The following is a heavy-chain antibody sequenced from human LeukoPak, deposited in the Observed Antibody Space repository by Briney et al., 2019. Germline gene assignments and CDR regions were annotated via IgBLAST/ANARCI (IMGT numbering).Heavy chain of an antibody. J-gene: IGHJ4*02. D-gene: IGHD1-7*01. CDR3: ARDYWWNYDY. V-gene: IGHV3-30-3*01. CDR2: ISKDGSDK. Sequence: PGGSLRLSCEVSGFTFSDYAMHWVRQAPGKGLEWVAVISKDGSDKYYPGSVRGRFTISRDNSKNTIYLQMDSLRAEDTAIYYCARDYWWNYDYWGQGTLVTVSS. CDR1: GFTFSDYA.